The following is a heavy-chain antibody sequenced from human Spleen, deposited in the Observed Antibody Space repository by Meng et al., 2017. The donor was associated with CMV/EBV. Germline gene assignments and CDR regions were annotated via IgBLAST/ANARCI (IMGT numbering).Heavy chain of an antibody. Sequence: GESLKISCAASGFTFSNYAMSWVRQAPGKGLEWVSGISGSGSNTYYADSVKGRFTISRDNSENTLFLQMNSLRAEDTAVYFCAKDDDSSGWPDYFFGMDVWGQGTTVTVSS. D-gene: IGHD6-19*01. J-gene: IGHJ6*02. V-gene: IGHV3-23*01. CDR1: GFTFSNYA. CDR2: ISGSGSNT. CDR3: AKDDDSSGWPDYFFGMDV.